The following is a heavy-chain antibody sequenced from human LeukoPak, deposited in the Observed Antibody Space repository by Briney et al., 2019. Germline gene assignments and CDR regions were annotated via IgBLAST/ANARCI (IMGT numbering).Heavy chain of an antibody. D-gene: IGHD2-15*01. CDR1: GGSISSSSYY. Sequence: PSETLTLTCTVSGGSISSSSYYWGWIRQPPGKGLEWIGSIYYSGSTYYNPSLKSRVTISVDTSKNQFSLKLSSVTAADTAVYYCARKPGGILPFYYYMDVWGKGTTVTVSS. CDR3: ARKPGGILPFYYYMDV. V-gene: IGHV4-39*07. CDR2: IYYSGST. J-gene: IGHJ6*03.